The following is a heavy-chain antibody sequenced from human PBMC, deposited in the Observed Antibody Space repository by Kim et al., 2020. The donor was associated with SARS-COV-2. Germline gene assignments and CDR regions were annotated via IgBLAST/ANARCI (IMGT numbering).Heavy chain of an antibody. CDR1: GGSIRSGGKF. CDR3: ARGKPVDD. CDR2: ISYSGNS. V-gene: IGHV4-31*03. J-gene: IGHJ4*02. Sequence: SETLSLTCSVSGGSIRSGGKFWTWIRQHPAKGLEWIGYISYSGNSHYSPSLRSRVSISLQTSENQFSLELTSVTAADTAAYYCARGKPVDDGVQGMLAT.